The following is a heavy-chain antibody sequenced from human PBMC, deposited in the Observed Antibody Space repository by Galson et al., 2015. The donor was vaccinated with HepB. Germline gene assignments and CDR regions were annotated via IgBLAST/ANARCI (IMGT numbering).Heavy chain of an antibody. D-gene: IGHD6-13*01. Sequence: SCKASGYTFTSYYMHWVRQAPGQGLEWMGIINPSGGSTSYAQKFQGRVTMTRDTSTSTVYMELSSLRSEDTAVYYCATESSSWYYYFDYWGQGTLVTVSS. J-gene: IGHJ4*02. CDR1: GYTFTSYY. CDR2: INPSGGST. V-gene: IGHV1-46*03. CDR3: ATESSSWYYYFDY.